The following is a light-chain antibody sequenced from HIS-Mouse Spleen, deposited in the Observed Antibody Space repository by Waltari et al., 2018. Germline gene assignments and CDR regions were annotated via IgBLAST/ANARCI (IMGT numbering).Light chain of an antibody. J-gene: IGLJ2*01. CDR1: ALPKNY. Sequence: SYELTQPPSVSVSPGQTARLPCSGAALPKNYAYWYQQKSGQAPVLVIYEDSKRPSGIPERFSGSSSGTMATLTISGAQVEDEADYYCYSTDSSGNHRVFGGGTKLTVL. CDR2: EDS. V-gene: IGLV3-10*01. CDR3: YSTDSSGNHRV.